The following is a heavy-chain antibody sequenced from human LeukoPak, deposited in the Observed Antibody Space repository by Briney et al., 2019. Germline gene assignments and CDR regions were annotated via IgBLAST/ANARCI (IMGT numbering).Heavy chain of an antibody. Sequence: QPGRSLRLSCAASGFTFSSFGMHWVRQAPGKGLEWVAVISYDGSDKYYAESVKGRFTISGDNSKNTLYLQMNSLRAEDTAVYYCARDLVVVIYYYGMDVWGQGTTVTVSS. CDR2: ISYDGSDK. CDR1: GFTFSSFG. D-gene: IGHD2-21*01. V-gene: IGHV3-30*03. CDR3: ARDLVVVIYYYGMDV. J-gene: IGHJ6*02.